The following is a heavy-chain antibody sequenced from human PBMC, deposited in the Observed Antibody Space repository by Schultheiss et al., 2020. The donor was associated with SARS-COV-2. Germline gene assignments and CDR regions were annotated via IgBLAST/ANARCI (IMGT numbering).Heavy chain of an antibody. CDR2: IYTSGST. CDR3: ARGPGRVPAAIRRYNWFDP. V-gene: IGHV4-4*07. CDR1: GGSISSYY. D-gene: IGHD2-2*01. J-gene: IGHJ5*02. Sequence: SETLSLTCTVSGGSISSYYWSWIRQPPGKGLEWIGRIYTSGSTNYNPSLKSRVTISVDTSKNQFSLKLSSVTAADTAVYYCARGPGRVPAAIRRYNWFDPWGQGTLVTVSS.